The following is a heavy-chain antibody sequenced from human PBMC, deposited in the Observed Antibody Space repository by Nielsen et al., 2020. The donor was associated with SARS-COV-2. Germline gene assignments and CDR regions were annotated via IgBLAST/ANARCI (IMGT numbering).Heavy chain of an antibody. CDR1: GFTFSSYA. J-gene: IGHJ4*02. Sequence: GGSLRLSCAASGFTFSSYAMHWVRQAPGKGLEWVAVISYDGSNKYYADSVKGRFTISRDNSKNTLYLQMNSLRAEDTAVYYCAREDRSDGWIQLWVKLFGFDYWGQGTLVTVSS. D-gene: IGHD5-18*01. CDR2: ISYDGSNK. V-gene: IGHV3-30-3*01. CDR3: AREDRSDGWIQLWVKLFGFDY.